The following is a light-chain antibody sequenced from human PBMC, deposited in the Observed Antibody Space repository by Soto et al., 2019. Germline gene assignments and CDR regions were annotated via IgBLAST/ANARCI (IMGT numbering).Light chain of an antibody. CDR3: QSYDSSLNDVV. CDR2: ANN. CDR1: SSNIGAGYD. V-gene: IGLV1-40*01. Sequence: QSVLTQPPSVSGAPGQRVTISCTGSSSNIGAGYDVHWYQQFPGTAPKLLIYANNNRPSGVPDRFSGSKSGPSASLAITGLQAEDEGDYYCQSYDSSLNDVVFGGGTKVTVL. J-gene: IGLJ2*01.